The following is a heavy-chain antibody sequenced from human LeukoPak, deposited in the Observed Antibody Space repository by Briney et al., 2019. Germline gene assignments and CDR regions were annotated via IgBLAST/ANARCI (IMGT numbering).Heavy chain of an antibody. CDR2: IKQTGNEK. CDR3: ARQYQLLSQASYFDY. J-gene: IGHJ4*02. V-gene: IGHV3-7*01. D-gene: IGHD2-2*01. Sequence: GGSLRLSCAASGFTFSDYYMSWIRQAPGKGLEWVANIKQTGNEKYYVDSVKGRFTISRDNAKNSLYLQMNSLRAEDTAVYYCARQYQLLSQASYFDYWGQGTLITVSS. CDR1: GFTFSDYY.